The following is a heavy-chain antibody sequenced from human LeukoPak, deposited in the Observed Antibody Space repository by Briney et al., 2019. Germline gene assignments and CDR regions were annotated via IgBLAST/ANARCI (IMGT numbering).Heavy chain of an antibody. CDR2: INRSGST. D-gene: IGHD3-16*01. CDR3: ASLGGNWFDP. J-gene: IGHJ5*02. CDR1: GGSFSGYY. V-gene: IGHV4-34*01. Sequence: SETLSLTCAVYGGSFSGYYWSWIRQPPGKGLEWIGEINRSGSTNYNPSLKSRVTISVDTSKNQFSLKLSSVTAADTAVYYCASLGGNWFDPWGQGTLVTVSS.